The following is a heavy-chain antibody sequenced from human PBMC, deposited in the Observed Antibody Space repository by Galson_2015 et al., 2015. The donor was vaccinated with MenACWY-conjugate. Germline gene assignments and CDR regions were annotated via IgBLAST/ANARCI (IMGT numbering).Heavy chain of an antibody. CDR3: ARDGAKYSGYEGYYYGMDV. V-gene: IGHV1-2*04. CDR1: GYTFTGYY. J-gene: IGHJ6*02. CDR2: INPNSGGT. D-gene: IGHD5-12*01. Sequence: SCKASGYTFTGYYMHWVRQAPGQGLEWMGWINPNSGGTNYAQKFQGWVTMTRDTSISTAYMELSRLRSDDTAVYYCARDGAKYSGYEGYYYGMDVWGQGTTVTVSS.